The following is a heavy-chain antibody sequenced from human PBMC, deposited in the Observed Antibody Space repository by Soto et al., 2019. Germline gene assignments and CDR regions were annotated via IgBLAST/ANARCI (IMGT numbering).Heavy chain of an antibody. Sequence: ASVKVSCKASGYTFTGYYIHWVRQAPGQRLEWMGYINPNSGGPNYAQKFQGRVTMTRDTSISTAYMELSRLGSDDTAVYFCARDYWSGDRYYYGMDVWGQGTTGTVSS. CDR2: INPNSGGP. J-gene: IGHJ6*02. V-gene: IGHV1-2*02. D-gene: IGHD3-3*01. CDR1: GYTFTGYY. CDR3: ARDYWSGDRYYYGMDV.